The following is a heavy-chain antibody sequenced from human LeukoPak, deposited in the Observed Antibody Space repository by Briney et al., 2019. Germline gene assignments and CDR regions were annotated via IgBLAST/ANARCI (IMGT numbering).Heavy chain of an antibody. Sequence: GASVKVSCKTSGYTFTSYYVHWVRLAPGQGLEWMGIINPNDGSTTYAQKFQGRVTLTRDKSTSTVYMELNSLRSEDTAVYYCARGSGWYSVSSAYSRAFDIWGQGTMVTVSS. CDR1: GYTFTSYY. V-gene: IGHV1-46*01. J-gene: IGHJ3*02. D-gene: IGHD3-22*01. CDR2: INPNDGST. CDR3: ARGSGWYSVSSAYSRAFDI.